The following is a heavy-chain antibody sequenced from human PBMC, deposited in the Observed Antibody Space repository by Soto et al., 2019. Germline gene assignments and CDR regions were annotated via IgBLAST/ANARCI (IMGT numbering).Heavy chain of an antibody. CDR1: GYTFTSYD. D-gene: IGHD3-10*01. V-gene: IGHV1-8*01. J-gene: IGHJ6*03. CDR2: MNPNSGNT. CDR3: ARVITMVRGYYYYYYMDV. Sequence: KVSGKAAGYTFTSYDSNWERQATGQGAEWMGWMNPNSGNTGYAQKFQGRVTMTRNTSISTAYMELSSLRSEDTAVYSCARVITMVRGYYYYYYMDVWGKGTTVTVSS.